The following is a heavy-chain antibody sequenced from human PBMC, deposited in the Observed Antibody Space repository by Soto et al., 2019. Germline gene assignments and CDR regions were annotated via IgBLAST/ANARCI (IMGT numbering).Heavy chain of an antibody. V-gene: IGHV4-59*08. D-gene: IGHD2-15*01. J-gene: IGHJ4*02. CDR1: GGSISSYY. CDR3: SRHGYCSGGSCPHYFDY. CDR2: IYYSGST. Sequence: SETLSLTCTVSGGSISSYYWSWIRQPPGKGLEWIGYIYYSGSTNYNPSIKSRVTISVDTSKNQFSLKLSSVTAADTAVYYCSRHGYCSGGSCPHYFDYWGQGTLVTVSS.